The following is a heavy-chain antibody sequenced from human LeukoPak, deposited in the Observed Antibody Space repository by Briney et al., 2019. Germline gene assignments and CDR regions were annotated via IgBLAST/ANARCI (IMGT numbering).Heavy chain of an antibody. J-gene: IGHJ4*02. Sequence: GASVKVSCKASGYTFSSFGISWVRQAPGQGVEWMGWISVYNGNTNYAQNLQGRVTMTTDTSTSTAYMELRSLRSDDTAVYYCAREGVYCSGGSCYYYFDYWGQGTLVTVSS. CDR3: AREGVYCSGGSCYYYFDY. V-gene: IGHV1-18*01. D-gene: IGHD2-15*01. CDR1: GYTFSSFG. CDR2: ISVYNGNT.